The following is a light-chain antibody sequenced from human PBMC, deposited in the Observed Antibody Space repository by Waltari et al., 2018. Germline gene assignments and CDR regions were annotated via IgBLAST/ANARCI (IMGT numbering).Light chain of an antibody. CDR3: NSYAGSSSWV. CDR2: DVS. J-gene: IGLJ3*02. Sequence: QSALTQPASVSGSPGQSITISRTGTSSDVGFYNYVSWYQQHPGKAPKLMIYDVSERPSGVSNRFAGSKSGNTASLTISGLQAEDEADYYCNSYAGSSSWVFGGGTKLTVL. CDR1: SSDVGFYNY. V-gene: IGLV2-14*01.